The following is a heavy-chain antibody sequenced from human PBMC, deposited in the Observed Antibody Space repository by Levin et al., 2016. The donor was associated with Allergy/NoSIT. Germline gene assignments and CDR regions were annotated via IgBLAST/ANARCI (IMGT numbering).Heavy chain of an antibody. CDR1: GFTFNSYG. D-gene: IGHD3-10*01. CDR3: AKSYYHGLGSYVYYGMDV. Sequence: LSLTCAASGFTFNSYGMHWVRQAPGKGLEWVAVISHDGSDKYYGDSVKGRFTIFRDNSKNTLYVQMNSLRLDDTAVYYCAKSYYHGLGSYVYYGMDVWGQGTTVRVSS. V-gene: IGHV3-30*18. CDR2: ISHDGSDK. J-gene: IGHJ6*02.